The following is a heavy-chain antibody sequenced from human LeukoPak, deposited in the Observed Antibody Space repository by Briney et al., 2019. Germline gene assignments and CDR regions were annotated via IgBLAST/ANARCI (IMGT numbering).Heavy chain of an antibody. CDR2: IYYSGST. CDR3: ATSTFGGVIDPFDY. V-gene: IGHV4-39*01. CDR1: GGSISSSSYY. Sequence: SETLSLTCTVSGGSISSSSYYWGWIRQPPGKGLEWIGSIYYSGSTYYNPSLKSRVTISVDTSKNQFSLKLSSVTAADTAVYYCATSTFGGVIDPFDYWGQGTLVTVS. J-gene: IGHJ4*02. D-gene: IGHD3-16*02.